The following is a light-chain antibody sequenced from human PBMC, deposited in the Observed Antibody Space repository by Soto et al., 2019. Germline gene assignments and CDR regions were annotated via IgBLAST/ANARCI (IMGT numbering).Light chain of an antibody. J-gene: IGKJ4*01. Sequence: DIPMTQSPSSLSASVGDSVTITCRASQGSSNRLAWFQQKPGTAPKSLIFAASSLQGGVPSRFSGSGSGTDFTLTITSLQPEDFATYYCQQYNDYPLTFGGGTKVEIK. CDR3: QQYNDYPLT. CDR2: AAS. CDR1: QGSSNR. V-gene: IGKV1-16*01.